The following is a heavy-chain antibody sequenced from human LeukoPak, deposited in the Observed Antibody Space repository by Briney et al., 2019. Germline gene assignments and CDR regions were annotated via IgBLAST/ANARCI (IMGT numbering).Heavy chain of an antibody. Sequence: GGSLRLSCAASGFTFSSYWMSWVRQAPGKGLEWVANIKQDGSEKYYVDSVKGRFTISRDNAKNSLYLQMNSLRAEDTAVYYCARHTKGRTYGMDVWGQGTTVTVS. CDR1: GFTFSSYW. CDR3: ARHTKGRTYGMDV. J-gene: IGHJ6*02. CDR2: IKQDGSEK. D-gene: IGHD2-8*01. V-gene: IGHV3-7*04.